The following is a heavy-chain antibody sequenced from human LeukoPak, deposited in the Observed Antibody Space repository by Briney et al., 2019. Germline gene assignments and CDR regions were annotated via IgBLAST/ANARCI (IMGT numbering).Heavy chain of an antibody. CDR2: IYSSGNT. Sequence: SETLSLTCTVCGGSISSYYWNWIRQPAGEGLEWIGRIYSSGNTNYNPSLKSRVTISVDKSRNQFSLKLTSVTAADTAVYYCARDSYGSGSYYPYYFDYWGQGTLVTVSS. CDR1: GGSISSYY. D-gene: IGHD3-10*01. CDR3: ARDSYGSGSYYPYYFDY. J-gene: IGHJ4*02. V-gene: IGHV4-4*07.